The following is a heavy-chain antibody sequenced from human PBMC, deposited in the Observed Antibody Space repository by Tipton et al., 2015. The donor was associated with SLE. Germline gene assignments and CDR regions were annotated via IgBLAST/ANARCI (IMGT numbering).Heavy chain of an antibody. CDR3: ARNQGGCYFAPDD. V-gene: IGHV1-18*01. J-gene: IGHJ6*02. Sequence: QLVQSGAEVKKPGASVKVSCKASGDTFSIYDIGWVRQAPGQGPEWMGWISAYNANTKYAQKFQGRVTMTTDTSTITTYMELRSLGSDHTAVYYCARNQGGCYFAPDDWGQGATVAVSS. D-gene: IGHD2-21*01. CDR1: GDTFSIYD. CDR2: ISAYNANT.